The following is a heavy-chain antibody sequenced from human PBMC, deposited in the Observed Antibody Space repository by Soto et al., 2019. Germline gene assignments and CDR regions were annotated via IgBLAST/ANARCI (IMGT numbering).Heavy chain of an antibody. CDR3: ARDFNYGSGARGYYYYGMDV. Sequence: GGSLRLSCAASGFTFSSYAMHWVRQAPGKGLEWVAVISYDGSNKYYADSVKGRFTISRDNSKNTLYLQMNSLRAEDTAVYYCARDFNYGSGARGYYYYGMDVWGQGTTVTVSS. CDR2: ISYDGSNK. CDR1: GFTFSSYA. J-gene: IGHJ6*02. V-gene: IGHV3-30-3*01. D-gene: IGHD3-10*01.